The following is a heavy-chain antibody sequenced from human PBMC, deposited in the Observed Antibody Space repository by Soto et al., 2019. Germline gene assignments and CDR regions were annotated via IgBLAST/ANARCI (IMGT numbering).Heavy chain of an antibody. D-gene: IGHD3-3*01. CDR3: SRGPPITIFGVVIGSDWFDP. CDR2: INYSGST. V-gene: IGHV4-61*01. J-gene: IGHJ5*02. Sequence: PSETLSLTCTVSGGSVSSGSYYWSWIRQPPGKGLEWIGYINYSGSTNYNPSLKSRVTISVDTSKNQFSLKLSSVTAADTAVYYCSRGPPITIFGVVIGSDWFDPWGQGTLVTVSS. CDR1: GGSVSSGSYY.